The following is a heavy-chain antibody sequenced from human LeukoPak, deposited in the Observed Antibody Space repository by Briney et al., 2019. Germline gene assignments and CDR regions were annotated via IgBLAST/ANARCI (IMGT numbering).Heavy chain of an antibody. D-gene: IGHD3-22*01. Sequence: ASVKVSCKASGYTFTSYGISWVRQAPGQGLEWMGWISAYNGNTNYAQKLQGRVTMTTDTSTSTAYMELRSLRSDDTAVYYCATVPDYYDSSGYYYDYWGQGTLVTVSS. CDR2: ISAYNGNT. CDR3: ATVPDYYDSSGYYYDY. CDR1: GYTFTSYG. J-gene: IGHJ4*02. V-gene: IGHV1-18*01.